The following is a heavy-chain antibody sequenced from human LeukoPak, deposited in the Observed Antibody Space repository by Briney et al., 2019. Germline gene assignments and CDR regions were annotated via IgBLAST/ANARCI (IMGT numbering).Heavy chain of an antibody. D-gene: IGHD2-15*01. V-gene: IGHV4-34*01. CDR3: ARGHLGYCSGGSCYPPDY. J-gene: IGHJ4*02. Sequence: SETLSLTCAVYGGSFSGYHWSWIRQPPGKGLEWIGEINHSGSTNYNPSLKSRVTISVDTSKNQFSLKLSSVTAADTAVYYCARGHLGYCSGGSCYPPDYWGQGTLVTVSS. CDR2: INHSGST. CDR1: GGSFSGYH.